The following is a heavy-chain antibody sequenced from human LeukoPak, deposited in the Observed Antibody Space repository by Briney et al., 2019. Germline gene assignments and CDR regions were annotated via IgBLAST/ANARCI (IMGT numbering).Heavy chain of an antibody. J-gene: IGHJ5*02. Sequence: GGSLRLSCAASGFTFSSYEMNWVRQAPGKGLEWVSYISSSGSTIYYADSVKGRFTISRDNAKNSLYLQMNSLRAEGTAVYYCAGPDYDFWTWGQGTLVTVSS. D-gene: IGHD3-3*01. V-gene: IGHV3-48*03. CDR2: ISSSGSTI. CDR1: GFTFSSYE. CDR3: AGPDYDFWT.